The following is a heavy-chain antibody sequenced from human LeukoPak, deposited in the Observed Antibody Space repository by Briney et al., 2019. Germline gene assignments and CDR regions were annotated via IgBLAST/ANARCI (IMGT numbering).Heavy chain of an antibody. CDR1: GYTFTSYY. D-gene: IGHD2-15*01. J-gene: IGHJ3*02. CDR2: IYPSGGST. Sequence: LEASVTVSCKASGYTFTSYYIHWVRQAPGQGPEWMGIIYPSGGSTNYAQKFQGRVTITRDRSTSTVYMELSSLRSEDTAVYYCAIGYCRGGSCDDEPGDAFDIWGQGTMVAVSS. CDR3: AIGYCRGGSCDDEPGDAFDI. V-gene: IGHV1-46*01.